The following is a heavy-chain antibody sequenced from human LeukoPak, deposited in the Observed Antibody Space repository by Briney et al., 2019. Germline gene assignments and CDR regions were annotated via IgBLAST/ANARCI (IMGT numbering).Heavy chain of an antibody. CDR1: GFSFSSYW. Sequence: GGSLRLSCAASGFSFSSYWVHWVRQAPGQGLVWVSRINPDGSRITYADSVRGRFAISRDNAKNTLYPQMNSLRADDTAVYYCSRDTFGPNDFWGQGTLVTVSS. J-gene: IGHJ4*02. V-gene: IGHV3-74*01. CDR2: INPDGSRI. CDR3: SRDTFGPNDF. D-gene: IGHD3-10*01.